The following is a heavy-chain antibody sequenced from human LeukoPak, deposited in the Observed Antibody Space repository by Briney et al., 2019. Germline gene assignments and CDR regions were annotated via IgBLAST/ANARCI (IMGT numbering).Heavy chain of an antibody. V-gene: IGHV6-1*01. Sequence: SQTLSLTCAISGDSVSYNVAAWNWIRQSPSRGLEWLGRTYYRSKWYNDYAVSVKSRITINPDTSKNQFSLQLNSVTPEDTAVYYCARSGVIDRYFQHWGQGTLVTVSS. J-gene: IGHJ1*01. CDR2: TYYRSKWYN. CDR1: GDSVSYNVAA. D-gene: IGHD7-27*01. CDR3: ARSGVIDRYFQH.